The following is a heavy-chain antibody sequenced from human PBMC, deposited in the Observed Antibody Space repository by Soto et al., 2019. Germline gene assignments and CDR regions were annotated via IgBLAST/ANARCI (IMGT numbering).Heavy chain of an antibody. CDR1: GFTFSSYA. CDR3: ASSNYCSGGSCSDY. V-gene: IGHV3-30-3*01. Sequence: GGSLRLSCAASGFTFSSYAMHWVRQAPGKGLEWVAVIAYGGSNKYYADSVKGRFTISRDNSKNTLYLQMNSLRAEDTAVYYCASSNYCSGGSCSDYWGQGTLVTVSS. J-gene: IGHJ4*02. D-gene: IGHD2-15*01. CDR2: IAYGGSNK.